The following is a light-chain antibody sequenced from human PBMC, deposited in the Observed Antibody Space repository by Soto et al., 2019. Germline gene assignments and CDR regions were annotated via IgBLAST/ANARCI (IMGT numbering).Light chain of an antibody. J-gene: IGKJ2*01. Sequence: DIQMTQSPSFVSASVGDRVTITCRASQGVSSWLAWYQQIPGRAPKLLISGASSLQSGVPSRFSGSGSGTDFTLTIINLQPEDFATYYGQQAHSFPHTFGQGTKLEI. V-gene: IGKV1-12*01. CDR3: QQAHSFPHT. CDR1: QGVSSW. CDR2: GAS.